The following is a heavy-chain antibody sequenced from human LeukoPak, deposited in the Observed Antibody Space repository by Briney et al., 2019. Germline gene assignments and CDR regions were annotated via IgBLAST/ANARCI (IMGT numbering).Heavy chain of an antibody. D-gene: IGHD4-17*01. J-gene: IGHJ3*02. Sequence: GEPLRLSCTASGFTFSNYAMTWVRQAPGKGLAWVASIRGGGDTKYYADSVKGRFTISRDNSKNTLFLQMNSLRGEDTAVYYCSGDPNGDYVGAFDMWGPGTMVTVSS. CDR1: GFTFSNYA. CDR2: IRGGGDTK. CDR3: SGDPNGDYVGAFDM. V-gene: IGHV3-23*01.